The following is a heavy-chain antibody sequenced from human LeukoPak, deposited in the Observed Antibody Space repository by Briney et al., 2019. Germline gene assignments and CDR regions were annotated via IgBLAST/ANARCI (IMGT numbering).Heavy chain of an antibody. J-gene: IGHJ6*03. V-gene: IGHV1-69*05. CDR3: ASGSGEVYYYYYMDV. CDR1: GGTFSSYA. CDR2: IIPIFGTA. D-gene: IGHD7-27*01. Sequence: SVKVSCKASGGTFSSYAISWVRQAPGHGLEWMGGIIPIFGTANYAQKFQGRVTITTDESTSTAYMELSSLRSEDTAVYYCASGSGEVYYYYYMDVWGKGTTVTVSS.